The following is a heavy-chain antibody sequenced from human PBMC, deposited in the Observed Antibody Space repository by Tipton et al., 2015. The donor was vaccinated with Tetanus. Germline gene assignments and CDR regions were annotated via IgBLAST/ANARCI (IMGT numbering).Heavy chain of an antibody. CDR1: GFTFPKFP. Sequence: SLRLSCAASGFTFPKFPMSWVRQAPGKGLEWVAVITSDAKNKDYADSVKGRFTISSDISKNTLYLQMNSLRTEDTSVYYCVREGLVFGPAKLSYFDYWGRGTLLTVSS. V-gene: IGHV3-30*04. J-gene: IGHJ4*02. CDR2: ITSDAKNK. CDR3: VREGLVFGPAKLSYFDY. D-gene: IGHD6-25*01.